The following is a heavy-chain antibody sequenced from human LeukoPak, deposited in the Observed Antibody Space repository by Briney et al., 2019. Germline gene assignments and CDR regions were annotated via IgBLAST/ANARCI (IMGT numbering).Heavy chain of an antibody. V-gene: IGHV3-21*01. CDR3: ARDGVGATTCFDY. J-gene: IGHJ4*02. Sequence: PGGSLTLSCAASGFTFNTYSINWVRPAPGKGLEWVSSISSSSSYIYYADSVKGRFTISRDNAKNSLYLQMNSLRAEDTAVYYCARDGVGATTCFDYWGQGTLVTVSS. CDR2: ISSSSSYI. CDR1: GFTFNTYS. D-gene: IGHD1-26*01.